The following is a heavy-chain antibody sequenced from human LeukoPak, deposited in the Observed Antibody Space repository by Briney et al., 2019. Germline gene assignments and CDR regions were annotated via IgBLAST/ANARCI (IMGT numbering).Heavy chain of an antibody. Sequence: GGSLRLSCAASGFTFSSYSMNWVRQAPGKGLEWVSSISSSSSYIYYADSVKGRFTISRDNAKNSLYLQMNSLRAEDTAVYYCARDILTSYYRGNYFDYWGQGTLVTVSS. D-gene: IGHD3-9*01. CDR3: ARDILTSYYRGNYFDY. V-gene: IGHV3-21*01. J-gene: IGHJ4*02. CDR2: ISSSSSYI. CDR1: GFTFSSYS.